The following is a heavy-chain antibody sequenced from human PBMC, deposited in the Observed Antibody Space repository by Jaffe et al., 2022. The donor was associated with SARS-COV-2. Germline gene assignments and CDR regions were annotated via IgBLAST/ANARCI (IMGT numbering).Heavy chain of an antibody. D-gene: IGHD2-21*02. J-gene: IGHJ6*03. Sequence: EVQLVESGGGLVQPGGSLRLSCAASGFTFSTFWMSWVRQAPGKGLEWVANIKQDGDEKYYVDSVKGRFTISRDNAKNSLYLQMNSLRAEDTAVYYCARIQEVRLRRLRGMYYYYYMDVWGKGTTVTVSS. V-gene: IGHV3-7*01. CDR3: ARIQEVRLRRLRGMYYYYYMDV. CDR1: GFTFSTFW. CDR2: IKQDGDEK.